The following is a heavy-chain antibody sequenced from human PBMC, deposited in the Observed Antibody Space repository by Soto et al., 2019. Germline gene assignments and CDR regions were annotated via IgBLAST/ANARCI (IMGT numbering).Heavy chain of an antibody. CDR2: IYYSGRS. V-gene: IGHV4-39*01. CDR3: ARQRPTVVTQAYFDH. J-gene: IGHJ4*02. D-gene: IGHD4-17*01. CDR1: GGSITSNSYY. Sequence: SETLSLTCTVSGGSITSNSYYWGWIRQPPGKGLEWIGGIYYSGRSYYNPSLKSRVTMSVDTSKTQFSLTLNSVTAADAAVYYCARQRPTVVTQAYFDHWGQGTLVTVSS.